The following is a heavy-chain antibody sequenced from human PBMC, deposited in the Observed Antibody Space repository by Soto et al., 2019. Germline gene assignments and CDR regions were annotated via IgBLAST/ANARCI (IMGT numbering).Heavy chain of an antibody. CDR1: GFTFRSYS. V-gene: IGHV3-48*01. CDR2: ISSSSSTI. D-gene: IGHD3-3*01. CDR3: ASDGAILRVLEWLPRDAFDI. Sequence: PGGSLRLSCAASGFTFRSYSMNWVRQGPGKGLEWVSYISSSSSTIYYADSVKGRFTISGDNAKNSLYLQMNSLRAEDAAVYYCASDGAILRVLEWLPRDAFDIWVQGTM. J-gene: IGHJ3*02.